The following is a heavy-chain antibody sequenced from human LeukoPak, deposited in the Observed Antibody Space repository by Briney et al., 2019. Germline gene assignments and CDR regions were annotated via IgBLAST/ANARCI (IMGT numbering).Heavy chain of an antibody. V-gene: IGHV3-30*18. D-gene: IGHD4-23*01. Sequence: GGSLRLSCAASGFTFSSYGMHWVRQAPGKGLEWVAVISYDGSDTYYADSVKGRFTISRDNSKNTLYLQMNSLRAEDTAVCYCAKLPSWGGNWPIDYWGQGTLVTVSS. CDR2: ISYDGSDT. CDR1: GFTFSSYG. J-gene: IGHJ4*02. CDR3: AKLPSWGGNWPIDY.